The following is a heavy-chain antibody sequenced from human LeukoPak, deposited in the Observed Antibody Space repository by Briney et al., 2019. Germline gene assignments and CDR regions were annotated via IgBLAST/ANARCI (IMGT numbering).Heavy chain of an antibody. CDR2: IKQDGSEK. Sequence: PGGSLRLSCAASGFTFSSYWMSWVPQAPGKGLEWVANIKQDGSEKYYVDSVKGRFTISRDNAKNSLYLQMNSLRAEDTAVYYCARDRYSSGWYRPFDYWGQGTLVTVSS. CDR1: GFTFSSYW. CDR3: ARDRYSSGWYRPFDY. V-gene: IGHV3-7*01. J-gene: IGHJ4*02. D-gene: IGHD6-19*01.